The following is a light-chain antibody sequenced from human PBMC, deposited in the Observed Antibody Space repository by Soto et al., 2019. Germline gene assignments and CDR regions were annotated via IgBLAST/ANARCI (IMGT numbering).Light chain of an antibody. CDR1: QGVSSSS. CDR2: GTS. Sequence: VLPQSPRTLSLPPGERATLSSRASQGVSSSSLAWYQQRPGQAPRLLIYGTSSRATGIPDRFSGSGSGTDFTLTISRLEPEDFAVYFCQRYGSSPLITFGQGTRLEIK. V-gene: IGKV3-20*01. J-gene: IGKJ5*01. CDR3: QRYGSSPLIT.